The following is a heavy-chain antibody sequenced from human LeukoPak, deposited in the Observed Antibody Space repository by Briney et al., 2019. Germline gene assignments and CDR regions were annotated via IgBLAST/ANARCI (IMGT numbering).Heavy chain of an antibody. Sequence: SETLSLTCTVSGGSISSYYWSWIRQPPGKGLEWIGYIYYSGSTNYNPSLKSRVTISVDTSKNQFSLKLSSVTAADTAVNYCARPQDYGDGAFDIWGQGTMVTVSS. CDR2: IYYSGST. CDR1: GGSISSYY. V-gene: IGHV4-59*08. D-gene: IGHD4-17*01. J-gene: IGHJ3*02. CDR3: ARPQDYGDGAFDI.